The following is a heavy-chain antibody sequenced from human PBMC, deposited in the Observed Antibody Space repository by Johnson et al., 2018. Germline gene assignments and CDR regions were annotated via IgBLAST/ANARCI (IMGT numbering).Heavy chain of an antibody. D-gene: IGHD1-26*01. J-gene: IGHJ6*03. V-gene: IGHV3-9*01. CDR2: VTWNSDTK. Sequence: VQLVESGGGLIQPGGSLILSCEASGFTFDDYAMHWVRQAPGKGLEWVSGVTWNSDTKGYADSVEGRFTSSRDNAKKSLYLQRNSLRPDDSALYYCGKGGEYGEVYPYYNFHFMDGWGKGTTVTVAS. CDR3: GKGGEYGEVYPYYNFHFMDG. CDR1: GFTFDDYA.